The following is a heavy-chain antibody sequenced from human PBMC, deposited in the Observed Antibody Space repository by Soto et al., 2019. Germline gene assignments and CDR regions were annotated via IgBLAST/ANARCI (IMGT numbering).Heavy chain of an antibody. D-gene: IGHD3-22*01. V-gene: IGHV3-33*01. CDR2: IWYDGSNK. CDR1: GFTFSSYG. J-gene: IGHJ4*02. CDR3: ARDGKYYYDSSGYYSKPFDY. Sequence: QVQLEESGGGVVQPGRSLRLSCAASGFTFSSYGMHWVRQAPGKGLEWVAVIWYDGSNKYYADSVKGRFTISRDNSKNTLYLQMNSLRAEDTAVYYCARDGKYYYDSSGYYSKPFDYWGQGTLVTVSS.